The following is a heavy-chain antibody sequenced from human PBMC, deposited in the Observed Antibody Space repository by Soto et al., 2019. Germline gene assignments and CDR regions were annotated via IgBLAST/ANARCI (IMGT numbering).Heavy chain of an antibody. V-gene: IGHV5-51*01. CDR1: GYSFTSYW. D-gene: IGHD6-6*01. J-gene: IGHJ6*03. CDR2: IYPGDSDT. CDR3: ARLGGGIAARPKTSYYYYYMDV. Sequence: GESLKISCKGSGYSFTSYWIGWVRQMPGKGLEWMGIIYPGDSDTRYSPSFQGQVTISADKSINTAYLQWSSLKASDTAMYYCARLGGGIAARPKTSYYYYYMDVWGKGTTVTVSS.